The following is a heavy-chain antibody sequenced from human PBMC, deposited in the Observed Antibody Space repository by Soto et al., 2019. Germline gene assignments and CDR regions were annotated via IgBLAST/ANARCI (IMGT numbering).Heavy chain of an antibody. CDR3: ARGGRAAAAPPDY. CDR2: IYYSGST. Sequence: QVQLQESGPGLVKPSQTLSLTCTVSGGSISSGGYYWSWIRQHPGKGLEWIGYIYYSGSTYYNPSLKSRVNISVDTSKNQFSLKLSSVTAADTAVYYCARGGRAAAAPPDYWGQGTLVTVSS. J-gene: IGHJ4*02. CDR1: GGSISSGGYY. V-gene: IGHV4-31*03. D-gene: IGHD6-13*01.